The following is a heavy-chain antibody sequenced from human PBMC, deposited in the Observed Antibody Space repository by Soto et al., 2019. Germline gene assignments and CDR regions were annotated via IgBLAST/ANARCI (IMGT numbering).Heavy chain of an antibody. CDR3: AREYTRRFDC. Sequence: GGSLSLSCAASGFPFSSYSMSWVRQAPGKGLEWVSAISGSGGSTYYADSVKGRFTISRDNSKNTLYLQMNSLRPEDTALYYCAREYTRRFDCWGQGTLVTVSS. D-gene: IGHD5-18*01. CDR1: GFPFSSYS. V-gene: IGHV3-23*01. J-gene: IGHJ4*02. CDR2: ISGSGGST.